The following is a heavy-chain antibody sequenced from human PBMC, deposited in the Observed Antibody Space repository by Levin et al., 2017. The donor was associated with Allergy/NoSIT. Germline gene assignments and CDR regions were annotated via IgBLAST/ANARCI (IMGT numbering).Heavy chain of an antibody. CDR2: IYYSGST. CDR1: GGSISSGGNY. J-gene: IGHJ5*02. V-gene: IGHV4-31*03. Sequence: SQTLSLTFTVSGGSISSGGNYWTWIRQHPGKGLEWIGHIYYSGSTFYNPSLKSRVTISVDRSKNQFSLKLRSVIAADTAVYYCARELGYCSSTSCYTGGWFDPWGQGTLVTVSS. D-gene: IGHD2-2*02. CDR3: ARELGYCSSTSCYTGGWFDP.